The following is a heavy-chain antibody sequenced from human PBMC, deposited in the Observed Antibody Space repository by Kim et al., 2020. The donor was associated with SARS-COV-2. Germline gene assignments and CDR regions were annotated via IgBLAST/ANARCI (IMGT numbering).Heavy chain of an antibody. V-gene: IGHV3-15*01. Sequence: GGSLRLSCAASGFTISNAWMSWVRQAPGEGLEWVARIKSKSDGGTTDYAAPVKGRFTISRDDSKNTLFLQMNSLKTEDTAVYYCIRDSGYAYWGQGTLVTVSS. D-gene: IGHD5-12*01. CDR3: IRDSGYAY. CDR1: GFTISNAW. CDR2: IKSKSDGGTT. J-gene: IGHJ4*02.